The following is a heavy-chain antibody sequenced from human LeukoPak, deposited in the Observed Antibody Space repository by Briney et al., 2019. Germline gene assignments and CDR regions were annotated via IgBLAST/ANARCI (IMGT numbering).Heavy chain of an antibody. CDR1: GFTFSDYY. CDR3: ATAPHGKFTFWSGYSDPLDY. D-gene: IGHD3-3*01. CDR2: ISSSGSTI. J-gene: IGHJ4*02. Sequence: SGGSLRLSCAASGFTFSDYYMSWIRQAPGKGLEWVSYISSSGSTIYYADSVKGRFTISRDNAKNSLYLQMNSLRAEDTAVYYCATAPHGKFTFWSGYSDPLDYWGQGTLVTVSS. V-gene: IGHV3-11*04.